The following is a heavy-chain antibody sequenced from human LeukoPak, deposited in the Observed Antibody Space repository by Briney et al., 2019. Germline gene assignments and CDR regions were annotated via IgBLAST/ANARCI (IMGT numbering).Heavy chain of an antibody. J-gene: IGHJ5*02. D-gene: IGHD5-12*01. CDR1: GYTFTDYY. CDR2: INPNSGGT. Sequence: GASVKVSCKASGYTFTDYYMHWVRQAPGQGLEWMGWINPNSGGTNYAQKFQGRVTMTRDTSTSTAYMELSRLRSDDTAVYYCARDRGGYDTNYPWNWFDPWGQGTLVTVSS. V-gene: IGHV1-2*02. CDR3: ARDRGGYDTNYPWNWFDP.